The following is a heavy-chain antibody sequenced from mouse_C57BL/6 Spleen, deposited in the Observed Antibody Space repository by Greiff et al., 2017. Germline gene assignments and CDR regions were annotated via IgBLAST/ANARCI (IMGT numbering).Heavy chain of an antibody. J-gene: IGHJ2*01. Sequence: EVQVVESGPGLVKPSQSLSLTCSVTGYSITSGYYWNWIRQFPGNKLEWMGYISYDGSNNYNPSLKNRISITRDTSKNQFFLKLNSVTTEDTATYYCARGIDYDEGYYFDYWGQGTTLTVSS. CDR2: ISYDGSN. V-gene: IGHV3-6*01. D-gene: IGHD2-4*01. CDR1: GYSITSGYY. CDR3: ARGIDYDEGYYFDY.